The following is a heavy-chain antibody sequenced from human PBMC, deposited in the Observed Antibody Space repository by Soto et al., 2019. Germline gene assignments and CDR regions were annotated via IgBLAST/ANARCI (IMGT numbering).Heavy chain of an antibody. V-gene: IGHV4-34*01. D-gene: IGHD2-15*01. Sequence: PSETLSLTCAVYGQSSSGYYWSWIRQPPGKGLEWIGEINHSGSTNYNPSLKSRVTISVDTSKNQFSLKLSSVTAADTAVYYCARANCSGGSCYPFDYWGQGTLVTVSS. CDR3: ARANCSGGSCYPFDY. CDR1: GQSSSGYY. J-gene: IGHJ4*02. CDR2: INHSGST.